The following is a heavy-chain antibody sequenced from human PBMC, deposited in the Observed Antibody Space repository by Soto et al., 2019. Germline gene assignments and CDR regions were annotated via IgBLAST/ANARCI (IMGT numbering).Heavy chain of an antibody. J-gene: IGHJ6*03. Sequence: EVQLLESGGGLVQPGGSLSPPCEAPGFTFGSNAITGARQVPRKGPGWVAFFVGNGLTTYNADSVKGRFTTSGDKSKSTLFLQMNSLRADDTGVYYCAKALRPSLNFFYYMDVWGRGTSVTVSS. CDR1: GFTFGSNA. CDR2: FVGNGLTT. CDR3: AKALRPSLNFFYYMDV. D-gene: IGHD2-2*01. V-gene: IGHV3-23*01.